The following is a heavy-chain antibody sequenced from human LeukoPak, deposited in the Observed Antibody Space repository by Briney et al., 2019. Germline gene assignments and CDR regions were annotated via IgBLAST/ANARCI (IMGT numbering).Heavy chain of an antibody. J-gene: IGHJ4*02. Sequence: SETLSLTCTVSGASINTYYWSWIRQPPGKGLEWIGYIYYSGTTSYNPSLKTRVSISIDTSKNQFSLKLSSVTAADTAVYYCARVLRPMASQYYFDYWGQGTLVTVSS. CDR1: GASINTYY. D-gene: IGHD3-10*01. V-gene: IGHV4-59*01. CDR3: ARVLRPMASQYYFDY. CDR2: IYYSGTT.